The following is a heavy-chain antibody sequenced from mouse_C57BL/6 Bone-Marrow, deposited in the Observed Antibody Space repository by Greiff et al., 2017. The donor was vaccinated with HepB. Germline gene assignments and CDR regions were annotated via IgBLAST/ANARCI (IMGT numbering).Heavy chain of an antibody. V-gene: IGHV5-2*01. J-gene: IGHJ1*03. Sequence: EVKLVESGGGLVQPGESLKLSCESTEYEFPSHDMSWVRKTPEKRLELVTAINSDGGSTYYPDTMERRFIISRDNTKKTLYLQMSSLRSEDTALYYCARQVVPYWYFDGWGTGTTVTASS. CDR2: INSDGGST. D-gene: IGHD1-1*01. CDR1: EYEFPSHD. CDR3: ARQVVPYWYFDG.